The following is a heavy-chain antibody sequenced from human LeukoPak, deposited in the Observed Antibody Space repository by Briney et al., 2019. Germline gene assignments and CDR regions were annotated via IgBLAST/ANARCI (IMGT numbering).Heavy chain of an antibody. J-gene: IGHJ4*02. CDR3: AREGYYYGSGSYHDY. V-gene: IGHV3-7*01. D-gene: IGHD3-10*01. CDR1: GFTFSTHW. CDR2: MKQDGSDK. Sequence: PGGSLRLSCAASGFTFSTHWMSWVRQAPGKGLEWVANMKQDGSDKYYVDSVKGRFTISRDNAKNSLYLQMNSLRAEDTAVYYCAREGYYYGSGSYHDYWGQGTLVTVSS.